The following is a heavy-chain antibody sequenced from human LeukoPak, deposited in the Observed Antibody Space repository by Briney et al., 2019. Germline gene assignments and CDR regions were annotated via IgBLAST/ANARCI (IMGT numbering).Heavy chain of an antibody. CDR3: ARPQRGYSYGFDY. CDR2: IIPIFGTA. D-gene: IGHD5-18*01. V-gene: IGHV1-69*13. Sequence: GASVKVSCKASGGTFSSYAISWVRQAPGQGLEWMGGIIPIFGTANYAQKFQGRVTITADESTSTAYMELSSLRFEDTAVYYCARPQRGYSYGFDYWGQGTLVTVSS. J-gene: IGHJ4*02. CDR1: GGTFSSYA.